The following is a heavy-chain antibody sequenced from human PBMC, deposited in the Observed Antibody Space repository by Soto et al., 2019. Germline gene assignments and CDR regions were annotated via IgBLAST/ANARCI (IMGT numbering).Heavy chain of an antibody. J-gene: IGHJ4*02. CDR3: AKGATVTTWVYDYFDY. CDR1: GFTFIIYA. V-gene: IGHV3-23*01. Sequence: GGSLRLSCAASGFTFIIYAMSWVRQAPGKGLEWVSAISGSGGSTYYADSVKGRFTISRDNSKNTLYLQMNSLRAEDTAVYYCAKGATVTTWVYDYFDYWGQGTLVTVSS. CDR2: ISGSGGST. D-gene: IGHD4-17*01.